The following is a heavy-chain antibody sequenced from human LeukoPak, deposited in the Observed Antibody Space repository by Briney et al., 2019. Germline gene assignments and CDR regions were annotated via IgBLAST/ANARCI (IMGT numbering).Heavy chain of an antibody. CDR3: ARLDLYYMDV. J-gene: IGHJ6*03. CDR2: INHSGST. CDR1: GGSFSGYY. V-gene: IGHV4-34*01. Sequence: SETLSLTCAVYGGSFSGYYWSWIRQPPGKGLEWIGEINHSGSTNYNPSLKSRVTISVDTSKNQFSLKLSSVTAADTAVYYCARLDLYYMDVWGKGTTVTISS.